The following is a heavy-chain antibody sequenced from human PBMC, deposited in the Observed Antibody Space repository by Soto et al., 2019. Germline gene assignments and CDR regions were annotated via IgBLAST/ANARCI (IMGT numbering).Heavy chain of an antibody. CDR3: YGLDV. V-gene: IGHV4-61*01. CDR2: VHNSGYT. J-gene: IGHJ6*02. CDR1: GASVSSPTYY. Sequence: SETLSLTCTVSGASVSSPTYYWSWIRQPPGRGLEWIASVHNSGYTNHNPSLKSRVTTSVDTSRNQFSLELGSVTAADTAVYYYYGLDVRGQGISVTIS.